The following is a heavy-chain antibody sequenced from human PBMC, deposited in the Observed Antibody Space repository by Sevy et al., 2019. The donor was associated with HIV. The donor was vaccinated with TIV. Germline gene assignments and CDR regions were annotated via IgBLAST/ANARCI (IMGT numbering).Heavy chain of an antibody. V-gene: IGHV3-33*01. Sequence: GGSLRLSCAASGFTFSSYGMHWVRQAPGKGLEWVAVIWYDGSNKYYADSVKGRFTISRDNSKNTLYLQMNSLRAEDTAVYYCARGRIAVAGHFDYWGQGTLVTVSS. J-gene: IGHJ4*02. CDR3: ARGRIAVAGHFDY. D-gene: IGHD6-19*01. CDR2: IWYDGSNK. CDR1: GFTFSSYG.